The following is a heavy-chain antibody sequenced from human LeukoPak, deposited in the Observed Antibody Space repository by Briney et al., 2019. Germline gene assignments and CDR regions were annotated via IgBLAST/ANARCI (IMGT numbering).Heavy chain of an antibody. V-gene: IGHV4-4*02. D-gene: IGHD6-13*01. J-gene: IGHJ4*02. CDR1: GGSISSSNW. Sequence: SETLSLTCAVSGGSISSSNWWSWVRQPPGKGLEWIGEIYHSGSTNYNPSLKSRVTISVDKSKNQFSLKLSSVTAADTALYYCASVRFGSIEAAAKGPYWGQGTLVTVSS. CDR3: ASVRFGSIEAAAKGPY. CDR2: IYHSGST.